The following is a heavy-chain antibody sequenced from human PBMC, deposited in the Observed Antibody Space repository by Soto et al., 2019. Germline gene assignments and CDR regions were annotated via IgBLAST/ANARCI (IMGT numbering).Heavy chain of an antibody. J-gene: IGHJ4*02. V-gene: IGHV3-21*01. CDR1: GFTFSSYS. CDR3: AREVSKYSGYDFDY. D-gene: IGHD5-12*01. Sequence: EVQLVESGGGLVKPGGSLGLSCAASGFTFSSYSMNWVRQAPGKGLEWVSSISSSSSYIYYADSVKGRFTISRDNAKNSLYLQMNSLRAEDTAVYYCAREVSKYSGYDFDYWGQGTLVTVSS. CDR2: ISSSSSYI.